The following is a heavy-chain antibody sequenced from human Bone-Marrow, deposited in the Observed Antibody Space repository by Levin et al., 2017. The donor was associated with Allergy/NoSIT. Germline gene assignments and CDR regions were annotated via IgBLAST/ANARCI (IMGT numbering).Heavy chain of an antibody. D-gene: IGHD3-3*01. Sequence: PGGSLRLSCETSGFTFSIYAMNWVRQVPGKGLEWVAAITASGVDTYYADPVKGRFTISRDSSRSAVNLQMNSLRDDDTAVYFCAKGRSSGYSAGWFFDLWGRGTLVTVSS. CDR1: GFTFSIYA. V-gene: IGHV3-23*01. CDR2: ITASGVDT. CDR3: AKGRSSGYSAGWFFDL. J-gene: IGHJ2*01.